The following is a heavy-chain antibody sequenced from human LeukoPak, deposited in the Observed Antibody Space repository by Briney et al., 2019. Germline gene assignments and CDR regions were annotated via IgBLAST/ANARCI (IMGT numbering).Heavy chain of an antibody. J-gene: IGHJ4*02. CDR3: ARDVRWELLSPFDY. Sequence: GGSLRLSCAASGFTFSSYGMHWVRQAPGKGLEWVAVIWYDGSNKYYADSVKGRFTISRDNSKNTLYLQMNSLRAEDTAVYYCARDVRWELLSPFDYWGQGTLVTVSS. CDR2: IWYDGSNK. D-gene: IGHD1-26*01. CDR1: GFTFSSYG. V-gene: IGHV3-33*01.